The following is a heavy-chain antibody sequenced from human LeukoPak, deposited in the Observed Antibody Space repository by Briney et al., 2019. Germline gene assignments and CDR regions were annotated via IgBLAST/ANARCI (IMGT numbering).Heavy chain of an antibody. V-gene: IGHV4-59*02. CDR2: IYSSGSA. D-gene: IGHD1-26*01. J-gene: IGHJ5*02. Sequence: PSETLSLTCTVSGGSVSSHSWTWIRQFPGEGLEWIAYIYSSGSANYSPSLKSRLTPSIDTSKNQSSLKLSSVTAADTAVYFCAGEKWDQRAPRSWLDPCGQGTLVTVSS. CDR3: AGEKWDQRAPRSWLDP. CDR1: GGSVSSHS.